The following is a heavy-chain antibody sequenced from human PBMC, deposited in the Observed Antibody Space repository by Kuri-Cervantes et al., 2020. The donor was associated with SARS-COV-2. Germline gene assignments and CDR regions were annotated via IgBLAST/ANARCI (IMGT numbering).Heavy chain of an antibody. J-gene: IGHJ2*01. V-gene: IGHV4-38-2*01. CDR2: IYDSGST. CDR3: AMSSDWKPLWSFDL. CDR1: GYSISSGYY. D-gene: IGHD2-21*01. Sequence: SETLSLTCSASGYSISSGYYRGGIRRPPGKRLERIGSIYDSGSTYYNASLKSRVTISVDTSKNQFSLNLNSVTAADTAIYYCAMSSDWKPLWSFDLWGRGTLVTVSS.